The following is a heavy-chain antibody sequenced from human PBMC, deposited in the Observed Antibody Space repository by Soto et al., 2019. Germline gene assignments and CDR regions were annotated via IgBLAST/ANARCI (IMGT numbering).Heavy chain of an antibody. V-gene: IGHV2-5*02. Sequence: QITLKESGPTLVKPTQTLTLTCTFSGFSLSSTRMAVGWIRQPPGKALEWLALISWDDDKRYSLFLKSRLTITKDTSNTQMVLKLSNMDPVDTARYYCAHIVVAGLGYYFDYWGQGTLVTVSS. D-gene: IGHD6-19*01. J-gene: IGHJ4*02. CDR2: ISWDDDK. CDR1: GFSLSSTRMA. CDR3: AHIVVAGLGYYFDY.